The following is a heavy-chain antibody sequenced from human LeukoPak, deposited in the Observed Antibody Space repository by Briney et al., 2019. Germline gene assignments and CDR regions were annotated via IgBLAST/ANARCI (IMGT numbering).Heavy chain of an antibody. D-gene: IGHD3-10*01. CDR1: GYSFPSYG. Sequence: ASVKVSCKSSGYSFPSYGISWVRQAPGQGPEWMGWISPYNDNTNYAQKLQGRATLTTDTSTSTAYMELRSLRSDDTAVYYCARHFYGSGTYYHFDYWGQGTLVTVSS. V-gene: IGHV1-18*01. CDR2: ISPYNDNT. CDR3: ARHFYGSGTYYHFDY. J-gene: IGHJ4*02.